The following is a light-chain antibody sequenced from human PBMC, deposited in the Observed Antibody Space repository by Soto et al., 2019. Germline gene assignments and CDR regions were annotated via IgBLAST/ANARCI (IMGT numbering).Light chain of an antibody. V-gene: IGKV1-5*01. Sequence: DIQLSQSPSTLSASVVDRVSITCRASESVGNSLAWYQQRPGNAPKLLIVDASTLESSVPTKFSGRGSDTEFTLTISRLEPEDFVVYYWQQDGRSPTFGQGTKVDIK. J-gene: IGKJ1*01. CDR1: ESVGNS. CDR2: DAS. CDR3: QQDGRSPT.